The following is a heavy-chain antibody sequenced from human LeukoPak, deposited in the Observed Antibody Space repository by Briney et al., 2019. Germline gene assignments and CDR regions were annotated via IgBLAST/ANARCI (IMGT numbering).Heavy chain of an antibody. CDR2: ICQSGGT. Sequence: PSGTLSLTCVVSGGSTSISNWWSGVPQLPGKGRGWIGAICQSGGTNYNPSLKRPVTLSVDKSNNQFSLKLSSVTAADTAVYYCAREGAVAGHYYYGMDVWGKGTTVTVSS. J-gene: IGHJ6*04. CDR1: GGSTSISNW. CDR3: AREGAVAGHYYYGMDV. V-gene: IGHV4-4*02. D-gene: IGHD6-19*01.